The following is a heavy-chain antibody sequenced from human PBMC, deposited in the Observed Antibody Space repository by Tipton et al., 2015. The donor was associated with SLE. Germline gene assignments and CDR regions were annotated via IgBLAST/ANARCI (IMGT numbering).Heavy chain of an antibody. Sequence: QLVQSGAEVKKPGASVKVSCKASGYTFTSYYMHWVRQAPGQGLEWMGIINPSGGSTSYAQKFQGRVTMTRDTSTSTVYMELSSLRSEDTAVYYCASLANSSSRHGEHFDLWGRGTLVTVSS. CDR1: GYTFTSYY. J-gene: IGHJ2*01. D-gene: IGHD6-13*01. V-gene: IGHV1-46*01. CDR3: ASLANSSSRHGEHFDL. CDR2: INPSGGST.